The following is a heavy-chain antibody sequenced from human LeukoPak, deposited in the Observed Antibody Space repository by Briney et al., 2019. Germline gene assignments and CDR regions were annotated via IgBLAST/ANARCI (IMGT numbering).Heavy chain of an antibody. V-gene: IGHV5-51*01. D-gene: IGHD6-6*01. Sequence: GESLKISCKASGYSFTSYWIGWVRQMPGKGLEWMGIIYPGDSDTRYSPSFQGQVTISADKSISTAYLQWSSLKASDTAMYYCARLYSSSGPTYYYYYYMDVWGKGTTVTVSS. CDR1: GYSFTSYW. CDR3: ARLYSSSGPTYYYYYYMDV. J-gene: IGHJ6*03. CDR2: IYPGDSDT.